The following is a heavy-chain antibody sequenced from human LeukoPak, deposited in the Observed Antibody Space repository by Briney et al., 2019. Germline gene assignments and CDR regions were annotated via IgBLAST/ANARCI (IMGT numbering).Heavy chain of an antibody. CDR1: GIILSNYG. V-gene: IGHV3-23*01. CDR2: ISDSGGRT. D-gene: IGHD5-12*01. J-gene: IGHJ4*02. CDR3: ARENSGFQTDY. Sequence: GGPLRLSCAVSGIILSNYGMSWVRQAPGKGLEWVAGISDSGGRTNYADSVKGRFTISRDNSKNTLYLQMNSLRAEDTAVYYCARENSGFQTDYWGQGTLVTVSS.